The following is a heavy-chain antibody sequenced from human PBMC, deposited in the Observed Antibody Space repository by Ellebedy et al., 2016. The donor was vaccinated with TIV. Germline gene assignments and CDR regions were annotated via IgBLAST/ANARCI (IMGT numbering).Heavy chain of an antibody. Sequence: MPSETLSLTCAVYGGSFSNYYWSWIRQPPGKGLEWIGEFNLGGTTNYNPSLKSRVTISVDTSKNQFSLKLSSVTAADTAVYYCAKWTVGYCSSASCYTGDYWGQGTLVTVSS. D-gene: IGHD2-2*02. CDR1: GGSFSNYY. CDR2: FNLGGTT. J-gene: IGHJ4*02. CDR3: AKWTVGYCSSASCYTGDY. V-gene: IGHV4-34*01.